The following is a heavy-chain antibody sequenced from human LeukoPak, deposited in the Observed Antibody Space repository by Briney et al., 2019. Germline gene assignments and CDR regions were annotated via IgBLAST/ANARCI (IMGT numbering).Heavy chain of an antibody. J-gene: IGHJ4*02. CDR3: ARVKDHGSGNSRFDY. Sequence: PSETLSLTCTVSGGSISSYYWSWIRQPPGKGLEWIAYIYYSGSTNYNPSLKSRVTISVDTSKNQFSLKLSSVTAADTAVYYCARVKDHGSGNSRFDYWGQGTLVTVSS. D-gene: IGHD3-10*01. V-gene: IGHV4-59*01. CDR1: GGSISSYY. CDR2: IYYSGST.